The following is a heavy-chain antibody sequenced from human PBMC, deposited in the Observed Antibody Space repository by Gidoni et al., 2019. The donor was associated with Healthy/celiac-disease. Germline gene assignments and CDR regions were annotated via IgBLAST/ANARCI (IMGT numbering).Heavy chain of an antibody. V-gene: IGHV3-11*01. CDR3: ARDYYDSSGENWYFDL. Sequence: GSTIYYADSVKGRFTISRDNAKNSLYLQMNSLRAEDTAVYYCARDYYDSSGENWYFDLWGRGTLVTVSS. J-gene: IGHJ2*01. D-gene: IGHD3-22*01. CDR2: GSTI.